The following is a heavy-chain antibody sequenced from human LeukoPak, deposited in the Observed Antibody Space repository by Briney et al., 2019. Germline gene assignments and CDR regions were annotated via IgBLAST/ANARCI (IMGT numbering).Heavy chain of an antibody. CDR1: GGSISSYY. Sequence: SETLSLTCTVSGGSISSYYWSWIRQPPGKGLEWIGYIYYSGSTNYNPSLKSRVTISVDTSKNQFSLKLSFVTAADTAVYYCARSPREMATNNWYFDLWGRGTLVTVSS. V-gene: IGHV4-59*01. CDR2: IYYSGST. D-gene: IGHD5-24*01. CDR3: ARSPREMATNNWYFDL. J-gene: IGHJ2*01.